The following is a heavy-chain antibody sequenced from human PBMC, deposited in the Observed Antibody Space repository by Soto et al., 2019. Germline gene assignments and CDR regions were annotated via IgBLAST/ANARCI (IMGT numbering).Heavy chain of an antibody. Sequence: PEGSLRLSCAASGFTLNSYGMHWVRQAPGKGLEWVAVIWYDGSNKYYADSVKGRFTISRDNSKNTLYLQMNSLRAEDTAVYYCARGHYYGSGSYDWFDPWGQGTLVTVSS. CDR2: IWYDGSNK. J-gene: IGHJ5*02. D-gene: IGHD3-10*01. CDR3: ARGHYYGSGSYDWFDP. CDR1: GFTLNSYG. V-gene: IGHV3-33*01.